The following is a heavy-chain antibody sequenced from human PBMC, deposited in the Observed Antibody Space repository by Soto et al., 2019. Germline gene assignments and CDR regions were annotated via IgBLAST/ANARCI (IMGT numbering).Heavy chain of an antibody. Sequence: EVQLLESGGGLVQPGGSLGLSCAASASTFSSYAMSWVRQAPGKGLEWVSTISGAGGTTYYADSVKGRFTISRDNSKNTLYLQMNSRTVVDTALYYCATRGLGYCTSGTCYTFDCWGQGTLVTVSS. D-gene: IGHD2-15*01. J-gene: IGHJ4*02. CDR1: ASTFSSYA. CDR3: ATRGLGYCTSGTCYTFDC. CDR2: ISGAGGTT. V-gene: IGHV3-23*01.